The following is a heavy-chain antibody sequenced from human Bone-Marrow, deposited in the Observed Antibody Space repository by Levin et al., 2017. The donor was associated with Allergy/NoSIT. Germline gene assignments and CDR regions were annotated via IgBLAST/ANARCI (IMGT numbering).Heavy chain of an antibody. CDR2: SNPEDGET. CDR1: GGILNSYA. D-gene: IGHD3-16*01. J-gene: IGHJ4*02. Sequence: ASVKVSCRASGGILNSYAINWVRQAPGKGLEWMGGSNPEDGETGYPQIFQGRVTVSEDTSKDTAYLELSSLRSEDTAVYYCAVLALRGGFYFDFWGQGTLVTVSS. CDR3: AVLALRGGFYFDF. V-gene: IGHV1-24*01.